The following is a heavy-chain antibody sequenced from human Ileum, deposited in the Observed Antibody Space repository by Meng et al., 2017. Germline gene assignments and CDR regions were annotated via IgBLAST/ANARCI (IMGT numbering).Heavy chain of an antibody. J-gene: IGHJ5*02. D-gene: IGHD3-22*01. CDR3: ARGVVTYYDSSTLTWFDP. Sequence: QWQLQGSGPGLVKPPQTLSLTGTGSGGSTSGGHYFWSWSRQHPEKGLEWIGYIYHSGVTYYRPSLKSRLTISVDTSKNQFSLKLSSVTAADTAIYYCARGVVTYYDSSTLTWFDPWGQGALVTVSS. V-gene: IGHV4-31*03. CDR1: GGSTSGGHYF. CDR2: IYHSGVT.